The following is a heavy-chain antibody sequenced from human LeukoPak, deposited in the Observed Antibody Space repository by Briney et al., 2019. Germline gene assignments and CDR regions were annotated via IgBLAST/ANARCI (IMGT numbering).Heavy chain of an antibody. CDR1: GFTFSSYA. CDR2: ISGSGGST. D-gene: IGHD5-18*01. V-gene: IGHV3-23*01. CDR3: TTDLGLDTAMVYFDY. J-gene: IGHJ4*02. Sequence: GGSLRLSCAASGFTFSSYAMSWVRQAPGKGLEWVSAISGSGGSTYYADSVKGRFTISRDNSKNTLYLQMNSLRAEDTAVYYCTTDLGLDTAMVYFDYWGQGTLVTVSS.